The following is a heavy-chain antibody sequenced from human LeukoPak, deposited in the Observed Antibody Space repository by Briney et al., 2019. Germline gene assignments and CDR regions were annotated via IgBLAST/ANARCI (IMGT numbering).Heavy chain of an antibody. V-gene: IGHV4-34*01. Sequence: SETLSLTCAVYGGSFSGYYWSWIRQPPRKGLEWIGEINHSGSTNYNPSLKSRVTISVDTSKNQFSLKLSSVTAADTAVYYCATLRDGYNYGIDYWGQGTLVTVSS. CDR1: GGSFSGYY. CDR3: ATLRDGYNYGIDY. CDR2: INHSGST. D-gene: IGHD5-24*01. J-gene: IGHJ4*02.